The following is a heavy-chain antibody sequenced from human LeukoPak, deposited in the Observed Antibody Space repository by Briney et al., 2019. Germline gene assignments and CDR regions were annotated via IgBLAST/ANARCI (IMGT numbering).Heavy chain of an antibody. CDR1: GFTFSSYS. Sequence: GGSLRLSCAASGFTFSSYSMNWVRQAPGKGLEWVAVISYDGSNKYYADSVKGRFTISRDNSKNTLYLQMNSLRAEDTAVYYCAKGYLFVWGQGTLVTVSS. V-gene: IGHV3-30*18. J-gene: IGHJ4*02. CDR2: ISYDGSNK. CDR3: AKGYLFV. D-gene: IGHD3-10*02.